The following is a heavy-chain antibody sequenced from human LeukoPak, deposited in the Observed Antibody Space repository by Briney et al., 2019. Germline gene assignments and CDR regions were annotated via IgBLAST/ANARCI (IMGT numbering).Heavy chain of an antibody. CDR2: IYHSGST. J-gene: IGHJ4*02. Sequence: PSETLSLTCAVSGYSISSGCYWGWIRQPPGKGLEWIGSIYHSGSTYYNPSLKSRVTISVDTSKNQFSLKLSSVTAADTAVYYCAREDGYSSGWGEYWGQGTLVTVSS. D-gene: IGHD6-19*01. V-gene: IGHV4-38-2*02. CDR3: AREDGYSSGWGEY. CDR1: GYSISSGCY.